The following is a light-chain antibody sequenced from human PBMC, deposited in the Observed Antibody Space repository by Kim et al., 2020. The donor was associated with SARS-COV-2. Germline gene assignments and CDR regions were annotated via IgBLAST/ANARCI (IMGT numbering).Light chain of an antibody. CDR2: DVS. J-gene: IGLJ2*01. CDR1: SSDVGGYNY. Sequence: QSITISCTETSSDVGGYNYVSWYQQHPGKAPKLMIYDVSHRPSGVSNRFSGSKSGNTASLTISGLQAEDEADYYCSSYTSSSTPRVFGGGTQLTVL. CDR3: SSYTSSSTPRV. V-gene: IGLV2-14*03.